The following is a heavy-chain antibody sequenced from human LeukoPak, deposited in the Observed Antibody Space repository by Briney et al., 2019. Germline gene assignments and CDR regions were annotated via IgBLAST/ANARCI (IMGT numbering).Heavy chain of an antibody. Sequence: TSETLSLTCTVSGGSISSSSYYWGWIRQPPGKGLEWIGSIYYSGSTYYNPSLKSRVTISVDTSKNQFSLKLSSVTAADTAVYYCARTYGSGSYSFDYWGQGTLVTVSS. CDR3: ARTYGSGSYSFDY. J-gene: IGHJ4*02. CDR2: IYYSGST. D-gene: IGHD3-10*01. CDR1: GGSISSSSYY. V-gene: IGHV4-39*01.